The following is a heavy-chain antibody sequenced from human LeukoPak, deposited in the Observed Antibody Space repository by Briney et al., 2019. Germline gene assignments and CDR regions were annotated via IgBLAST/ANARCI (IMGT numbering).Heavy chain of an antibody. CDR3: ARSGARYSYGENYYYYGMDV. CDR1: RGTFSSYA. CDR2: IIPIFGTA. J-gene: IGHJ6*02. V-gene: IGHV1-69*13. D-gene: IGHD5-18*01. Sequence: SVKVSCKASRGTFSSYAISWVRQAPGQGLEWMGGIIPIFGTANYAQKFQGRVTITADESTSTAYMELSSLRSEDTAVYYCARSGARYSYGENYYYYGMDVWGQGTTVTVSS.